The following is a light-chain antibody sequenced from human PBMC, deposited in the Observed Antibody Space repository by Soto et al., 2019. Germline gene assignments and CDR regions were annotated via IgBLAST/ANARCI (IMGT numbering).Light chain of an antibody. CDR1: QSVSSY. Sequence: EIVLTQSPATLSLSPGERATLSCRASQSVSSYLAWYQQKPGQAPRLLIYDASNRATGIPARFSGSGSGTDFPLTISSLEPEDVAVYYCQQRSNGITFGQGTRLEIK. CDR3: QQRSNGIT. CDR2: DAS. J-gene: IGKJ5*01. V-gene: IGKV3-11*01.